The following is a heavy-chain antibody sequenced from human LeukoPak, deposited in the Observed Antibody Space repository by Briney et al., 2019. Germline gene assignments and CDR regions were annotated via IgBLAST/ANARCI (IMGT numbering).Heavy chain of an antibody. Sequence: ASVKVSCKASGYTFTDYHMHWVRQAPGQGLEWMGRINPNSGGTNYAQKFQGRVTMTRDTSISTAYMELSSLRSDDTAMYYCARSYSGFGYALHDYWGQGTLVTVSS. V-gene: IGHV1-2*02. CDR2: INPNSGGT. CDR3: ARSYSGFGYALHDY. D-gene: IGHD1-26*01. CDR1: GYTFTDYH. J-gene: IGHJ4*02.